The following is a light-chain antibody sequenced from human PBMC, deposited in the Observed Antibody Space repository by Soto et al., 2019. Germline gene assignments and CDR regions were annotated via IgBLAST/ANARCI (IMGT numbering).Light chain of an antibody. CDR1: SSDVGAYIY. J-gene: IGLJ1*01. Sequence: QSGLTPPASVSGSPGQSITISCTGTSSDVGAYIYVSWYQHYPGKPPKVIIYEVTNRPSGVSDRFSGSKSGNTASLTISGLQAEDEADYYCCTYTSSRTYVFGTGTKVTVL. V-gene: IGLV2-14*01. CDR2: EVT. CDR3: CTYTSSRTYV.